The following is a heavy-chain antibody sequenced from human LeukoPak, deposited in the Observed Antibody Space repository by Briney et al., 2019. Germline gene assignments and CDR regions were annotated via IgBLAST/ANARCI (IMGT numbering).Heavy chain of an antibody. Sequence: GASVKVSCKVYGDILTDFSIHWVRQVPGKGLEWMGGIIPIFGTANYAQKFQGRVTITADESTSTAYMELSSLRSEDTAVYYCARDSIYSSSWPNYYYYMDVWGKGTTVTVSS. CDR2: IIPIFGTA. D-gene: IGHD6-13*01. CDR1: GDILTDFS. CDR3: ARDSIYSSSWPNYYYYMDV. J-gene: IGHJ6*03. V-gene: IGHV1-69*13.